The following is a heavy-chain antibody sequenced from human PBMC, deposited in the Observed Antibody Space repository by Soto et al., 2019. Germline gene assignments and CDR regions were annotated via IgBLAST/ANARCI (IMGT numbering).Heavy chain of an antibody. V-gene: IGHV1-69*13. D-gene: IGHD2-21*01. J-gene: IGHJ4*02. CDR2: XIXXXGXP. CDR3: ARNRAPLVWSYLDL. CDR1: GGSFSDYA. Sequence: SAKLSCKAFGGSFSDYAISWVRQAPGQGLEWMXGXIXXXGXPXXXQXXXXRVTFTAHESTNTAYMELSRLTSEDTAVYYCARNRAPLVWSYLDLWGQGTQVTVYS.